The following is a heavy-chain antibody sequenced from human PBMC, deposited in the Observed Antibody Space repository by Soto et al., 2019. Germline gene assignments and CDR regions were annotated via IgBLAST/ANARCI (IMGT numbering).Heavy chain of an antibody. V-gene: IGHV3-64D*06. Sequence: GGSLRLSCSASGSTFSLFAMHWVLQAPGKGLEYLSGISNNGGRTSHAESVTGRFTISRDNSRNSLYLQMSSLRVEDTAVYYCAQSSYYFDMDVWGQGTTVTVSS. CDR3: AQSSYYFDMDV. D-gene: IGHD3-16*01. CDR2: ISNNGGRT. CDR1: GSTFSLFA. J-gene: IGHJ6*02.